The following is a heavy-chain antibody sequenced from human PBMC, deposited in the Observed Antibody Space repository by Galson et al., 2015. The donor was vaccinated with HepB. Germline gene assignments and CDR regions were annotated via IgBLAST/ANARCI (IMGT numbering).Heavy chain of an antibody. Sequence: TLSLTCTVSGGSISSGGYYWSWIRQHPGKGLEWIGFIHYSGATYYNPSLKSRITISVDTSQNQFSLKLSSVTAADTAVYYCARVGYGDYGTWGQGTMVTVSS. CDR3: ARVGYGDYGT. CDR2: IHYSGAT. CDR1: GGSISSGGYY. J-gene: IGHJ3*01. D-gene: IGHD4-17*01. V-gene: IGHV4-31*03.